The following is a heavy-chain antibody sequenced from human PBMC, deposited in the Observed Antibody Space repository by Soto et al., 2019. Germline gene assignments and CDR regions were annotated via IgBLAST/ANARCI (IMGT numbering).Heavy chain of an antibody. CDR3: SRYCNNFDCPHLYYFDS. CDR1: DGSVRNGMCY. CDR2: VHLSETT. J-gene: IGHJ4*02. V-gene: IGHV4-61*03. D-gene: IGHD2-8*01. Sequence: VSLTCGVSDGSVRNGMCYSSWARQPPGKGLEWLGNVHLSETTIYLPSLRGRVTMSVDMSKNHVFLELTSVTAADTAIYFCSRYCNNFDCPHLYYFDSWGKGTQGTSS.